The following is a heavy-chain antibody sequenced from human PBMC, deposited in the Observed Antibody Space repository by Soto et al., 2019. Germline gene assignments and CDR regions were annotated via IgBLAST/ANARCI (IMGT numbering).Heavy chain of an antibody. Sequence: GGSLRLSCAASGFTFSDYYMSWIRQAPGKGLEWVSYISSSSSYTNYADSVKGRFTISRDNAKNSLYLQMNSLRAEDTAVYFCARGEQYSGRIFDYWGQGTLVTVSS. D-gene: IGHD1-26*01. V-gene: IGHV3-11*06. J-gene: IGHJ4*01. CDR1: GFTFSDYY. CDR2: ISSSSSYT. CDR3: ARGEQYSGRIFDY.